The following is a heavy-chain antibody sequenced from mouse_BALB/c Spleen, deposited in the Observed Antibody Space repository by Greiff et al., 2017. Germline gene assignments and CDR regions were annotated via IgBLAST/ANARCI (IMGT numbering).Heavy chain of an antibody. CDR1: GYSFTSYY. V-gene: IGHV1S135*01. CDR2: IDPFNGGT. D-gene: IGHD5-1*01. Sequence: EVQLQQSGPELMKPGASVKISCKASGYSFTSYYMHWVKQSHGKSLEWIGYIDPFNGGTSYNQKFKGKATLTVDKSSSTAYMHLSSLTSEDSAVYYCARYLWYFDVWGAGTTVTVSS. J-gene: IGHJ1*01. CDR3: ARYLWYFDV.